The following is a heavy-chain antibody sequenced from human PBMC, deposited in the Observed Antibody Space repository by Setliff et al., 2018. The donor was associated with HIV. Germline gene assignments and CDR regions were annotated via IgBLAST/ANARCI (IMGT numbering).Heavy chain of an antibody. V-gene: IGHV3-33*01. CDR1: GFTFSSYG. Sequence: PGGSLRLSCVASGFTFSSYGMHWVRQAPGKGLEWVAVIWYDGSNKYYADSVKGRFTISRGNSKNTLYLQMNSLRAEDTAVYYCARHYYDNSLDYWGQGTLVTVSS. CDR2: IWYDGSNK. CDR3: ARHYYDNSLDY. J-gene: IGHJ4*02. D-gene: IGHD3-22*01.